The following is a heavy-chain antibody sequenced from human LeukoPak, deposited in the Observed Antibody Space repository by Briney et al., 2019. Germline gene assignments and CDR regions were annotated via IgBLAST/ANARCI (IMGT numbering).Heavy chain of an antibody. J-gene: IGHJ6*02. D-gene: IGHD6-13*01. CDR2: MNPNSGNT. CDR1: GYTFTSND. Sequence: GASVKVSCKASGYTFTSNDINWVRQATGQGLEWMGWMNPNSGNTGYARKFQGRVTMTRNTSISTAYMELSSLRSEDTAVYYCARGHSSSWFTLGYYYGMDVWGQGTTVTVSS. CDR3: ARGHSSSWFTLGYYYGMDV. V-gene: IGHV1-8*01.